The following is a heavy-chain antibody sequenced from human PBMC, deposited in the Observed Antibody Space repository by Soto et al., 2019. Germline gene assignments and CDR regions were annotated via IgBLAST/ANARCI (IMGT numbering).Heavy chain of an antibody. V-gene: IGHV5-51*01. CDR2: IYPGDSDT. Sequence: PGESLKISCKGSGYSFTSYWIGWVRQMPGKGLEWMGIIYPGDSDTRYSPSFQGQVTISADKSISTAYLQWSSLKASDTAMYYCARRGYSGYVNNWFDPWGQGTLVTVSS. CDR3: ARRGYSGYVNNWFDP. D-gene: IGHD5-12*01. J-gene: IGHJ5*02. CDR1: GYSFTSYW.